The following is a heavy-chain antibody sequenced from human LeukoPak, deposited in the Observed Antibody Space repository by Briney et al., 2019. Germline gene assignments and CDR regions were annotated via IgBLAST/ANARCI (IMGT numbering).Heavy chain of an antibody. D-gene: IGHD6-19*01. CDR1: GFTFSSYA. J-gene: IGHJ4*02. V-gene: IGHV3-23*01. CDR2: ISGSGGST. Sequence: PGGSLRLSCAASGFTFSSYAMSWVRQAPGKGLEWVSAISGSGGSTYYADSVKSRFTISRDNSKNTLYLQMNSLRAEDTAVYYCAKFSTSGWHHDYWGQGTLVTVSS. CDR3: AKFSTSGWHHDY.